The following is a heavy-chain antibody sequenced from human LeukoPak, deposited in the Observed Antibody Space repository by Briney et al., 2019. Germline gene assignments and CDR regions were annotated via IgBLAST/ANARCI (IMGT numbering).Heavy chain of an antibody. J-gene: IGHJ6*02. Sequence: SETLSLTCAVYGGSFSGYYWSWLRQPPGKGLEWIGEINHSGSTNYNPSLKSRVTISVDTSKNQFSLKLSSVTAADTAVYYCARGRGSSSGYYYYGMDVWGQGTTVTVSS. D-gene: IGHD6-6*01. CDR2: INHSGST. V-gene: IGHV4-34*01. CDR1: GGSFSGYY. CDR3: ARGRGSSSGYYYYGMDV.